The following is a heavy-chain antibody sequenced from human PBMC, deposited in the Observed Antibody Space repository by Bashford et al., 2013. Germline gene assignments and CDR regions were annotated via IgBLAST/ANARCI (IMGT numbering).Heavy chain of an antibody. D-gene: IGHD3-22*01. CDR1: GFIFTSYW. Sequence: GESLKISCKGSGFIFTSYWISWVRQMPGKGLEWMGRIDPSDSYTNYSPSFQGHVTISADKSISTAYLQWSSLKASDTAMYYCARRDSSGYYLGQDDYWGQGTLVTVSS. V-gene: IGHV5-10-1*01. CDR2: IDPSDSYT. J-gene: IGHJ4*02. CDR3: ARRDSSGYYLGQDDY.